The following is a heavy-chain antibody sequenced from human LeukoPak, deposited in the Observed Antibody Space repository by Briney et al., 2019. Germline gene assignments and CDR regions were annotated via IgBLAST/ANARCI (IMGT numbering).Heavy chain of an antibody. CDR1: GFTFSSYA. D-gene: IGHD4-11*01. J-gene: IGHJ3*02. CDR2: ISSSSSYI. Sequence: GGSLRLSCAASGFTFSSYAMSWVRQAPGKGLEWVSSISSSSSYIYYADSVRGRFTISRDNAKNSLYLQMNSLRAEDTAVYYCARGLPYNDAFDIWGQGTMVTVSS. CDR3: ARGLPYNDAFDI. V-gene: IGHV3-21*01.